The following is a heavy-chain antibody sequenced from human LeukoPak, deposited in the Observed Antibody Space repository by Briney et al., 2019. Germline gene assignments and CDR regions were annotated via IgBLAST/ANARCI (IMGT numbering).Heavy chain of an antibody. V-gene: IGHV3-48*03. CDR1: GFTFSSYE. J-gene: IGHJ4*02. CDR3: AREPRLDY. CDR2: ISSSGTTI. D-gene: IGHD3-22*01. Sequence: GGSLRLSCAASGFTFSSYEMNWVRQAPGKGLEWVSYISSSGTTIYYADSVKGRFTISRDNAKNSLYLQMNSLRVEDTAAYYCAREPRLDYWGQGTLVTVSS.